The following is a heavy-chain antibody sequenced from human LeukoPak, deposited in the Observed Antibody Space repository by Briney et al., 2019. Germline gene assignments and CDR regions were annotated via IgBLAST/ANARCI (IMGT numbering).Heavy chain of an antibody. CDR1: GFTFSSYA. CDR3: ARAQRFGELLLLHYYGMDV. J-gene: IGHJ6*02. CDR2: ISYDGSNK. D-gene: IGHD3-10*01. Sequence: PGGSLRFSCAASGFTFSSYAMLWVRQAPGKGLEWVADISYDGSNKLYADSVKGRFTISRDNSKNTLYLQMNSLRAEDTAVYYCARAQRFGELLLLHYYGMDVWGQGTTVTVSS. V-gene: IGHV3-30-3*01.